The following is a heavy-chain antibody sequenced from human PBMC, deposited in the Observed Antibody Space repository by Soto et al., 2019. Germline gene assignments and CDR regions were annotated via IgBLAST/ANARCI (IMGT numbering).Heavy chain of an antibody. J-gene: IGHJ6*03. CDR2: ISSSSGYI. CDR3: ARDQGEYDIMTERYFYYMDV. CDR1: GFTLSTYR. V-gene: IGHV3-21*04. D-gene: IGHD3-9*01. Sequence: EVQLVESGGGLVKPGGSLRLSCAASGFTLSTYRMSWVRQAPGKTLEWVSSISSSSGYIYYADSVKGRFTISRDNAKNSLVLQMNSLRAEDTAVYYCARDQGEYDIMTERYFYYMDVWGKGTTVTISS.